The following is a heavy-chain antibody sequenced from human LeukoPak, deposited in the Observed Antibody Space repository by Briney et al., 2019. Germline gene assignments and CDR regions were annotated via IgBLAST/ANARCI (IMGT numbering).Heavy chain of an antibody. J-gene: IGHJ4*02. D-gene: IGHD6-25*01. V-gene: IGHV3-23*01. CDR3: AKDRRAASDY. Sequence: GGSLRLSCAASGFTFSSYAMSWAPHAPGKGLEWVSAISGSGGSTYYADSVKGRFTISRDNSKNTLYLQINSLRGEDTAVYYCAKDRRAASDYWGQGTLVTVSS. CDR1: GFTFSSYA. CDR2: ISGSGGST.